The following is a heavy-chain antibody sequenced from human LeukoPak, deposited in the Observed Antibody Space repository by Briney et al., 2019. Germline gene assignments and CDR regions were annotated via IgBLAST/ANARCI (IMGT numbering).Heavy chain of an antibody. D-gene: IGHD3-3*01. J-gene: IGHJ6*03. CDR3: ARDFTYYDFWSGYYTGAGYYYMDV. Sequence: GGSLRLSCAASGFTFSSYAMHWVRQAPGKGLEWVAVISYDGSNKYYADSVKGRFTISSDNSKNTLYLQMNSLRAEDTAVYYCARDFTYYDFWSGYYTGAGYYYMDVWGKGTTVTVSS. CDR2: ISYDGSNK. CDR1: GFTFSSYA. V-gene: IGHV3-30-3*01.